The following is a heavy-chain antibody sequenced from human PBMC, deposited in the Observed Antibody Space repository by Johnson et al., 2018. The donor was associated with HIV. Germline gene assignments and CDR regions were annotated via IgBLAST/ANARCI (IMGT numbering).Heavy chain of an antibody. CDR2: ISSSGRII. D-gene: IGHD5-12*01. CDR3: RATIPRDAFDI. Sequence: QVQVVESGGGLVKPGGSLRLSCAASGFSFSDYYMNWIRQAPGKGLEWVSYISSSGRIIYYADFVKGRFTISRDNAKKSLYLQMNSLRAEDTAVYYTRATIPRDAFDIWGQGTMVTVSS. CDR1: GFSFSDYY. J-gene: IGHJ3*02. V-gene: IGHV3-11*04.